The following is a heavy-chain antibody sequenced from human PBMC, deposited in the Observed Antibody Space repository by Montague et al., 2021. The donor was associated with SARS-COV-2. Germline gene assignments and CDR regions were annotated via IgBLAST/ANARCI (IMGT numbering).Heavy chain of an antibody. Sequence: SETLSLTCTVSGASVTSGDYYWTWIRQPVGETLEWIGRIYYSGSTTYNPSLKSRVTMSLDTSENQFSLKLSSVTASDTAVYYCARVGGNMVFDQWGQGTLVTVSS. V-gene: IGHV4-61*08. D-gene: IGHD4-23*01. CDR2: IYYSGST. CDR1: GASVTSGDYY. J-gene: IGHJ4*02. CDR3: ARVGGNMVFDQ.